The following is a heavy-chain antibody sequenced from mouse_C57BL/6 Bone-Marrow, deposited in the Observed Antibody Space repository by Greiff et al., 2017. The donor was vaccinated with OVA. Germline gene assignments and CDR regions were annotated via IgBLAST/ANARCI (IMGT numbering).Heavy chain of an antibody. CDR2: ISYSGST. V-gene: IGHV3-1*01. CDR3: ARAITTVNAMDY. J-gene: IGHJ4*01. Sequence: EVQGVESGPGMVKPSQSLSLTCTVTGYSITSGYDWHWIRHFPGNKLEWMGYISYSGSTNYNPSLKSRISITHDTSKNHFFLKLNSVTTEDTATYYCARAITTVNAMDYWGQGTSVTVSS. D-gene: IGHD1-1*01. CDR1: GYSITSGYD.